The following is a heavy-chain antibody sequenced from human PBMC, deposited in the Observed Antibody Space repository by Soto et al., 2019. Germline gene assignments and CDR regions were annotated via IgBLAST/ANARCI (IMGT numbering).Heavy chain of an antibody. J-gene: IGHJ5*02. CDR1: GGSVSSFTYY. CDR3: SRRERYYGSPGWFDP. D-gene: IGHD3-10*01. V-gene: IGHV4-39*01. Sequence: SSETLSLTCSVSGGSVSSFTYYWGWIRQPPGKGLEWIGTVYSNDNTSYNTRLTSRVTITVDTSKNQFSVNLRSVTAAYTAMYFCSRRERYYGSPGWFDPWGPGSLVTVSS. CDR2: VYSNDNT.